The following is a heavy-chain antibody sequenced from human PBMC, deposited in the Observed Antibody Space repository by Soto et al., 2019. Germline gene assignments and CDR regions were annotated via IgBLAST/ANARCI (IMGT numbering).Heavy chain of an antibody. V-gene: IGHV4-30-2*01. CDR2: IYHSGST. CDR1: GGSISSGGYS. D-gene: IGHD3-10*01. CDR3: AREYGSGTGNWFDP. J-gene: IGHJ5*02. Sequence: SETLSLTCAVSGGSISSGGYSWSWIRQPPGKGLEWIGYIYHSGSTYYNPSLKSRVTISVDRSKNQFSLKLSSVTAADTAVYYCAREYGSGTGNWFDPWGQGTLVTVSS.